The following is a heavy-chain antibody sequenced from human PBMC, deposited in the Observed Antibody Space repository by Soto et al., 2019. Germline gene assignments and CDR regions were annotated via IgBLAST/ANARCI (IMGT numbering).Heavy chain of an antibody. V-gene: IGHV1-18*01. Sequence: QVHLVQSGAEVKKPGASVKVSGKGSGYTFTSYGITWVRQAPGQGLEWMGWISAHNGNTDYAQKLQGRVTVTRDTSTSTAYMVLRSLRSDYTAVYYCARGRYGDYWGQGALVTVSS. CDR1: GYTFTSYG. CDR3: ARGRYGDY. J-gene: IGHJ4*02. CDR2: ISAHNGNT. D-gene: IGHD1-1*01.